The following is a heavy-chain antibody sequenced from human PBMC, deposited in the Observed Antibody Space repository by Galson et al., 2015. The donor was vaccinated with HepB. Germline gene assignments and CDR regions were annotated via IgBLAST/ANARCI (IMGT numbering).Heavy chain of an antibody. CDR3: ARNPDY. CDR1: GFTLSVYY. CDR2: ISSSRSYT. Sequence: SLRLSCAAFGFTLSVYYMSWIRQAPGKGLEWVSYISSSRSYTNYADSVKGRFTISRDNAKNSLYLQMNGLRAEDTAVYYCARNPDYWGQGTLVTVSS. J-gene: IGHJ4*02. V-gene: IGHV3-11*06.